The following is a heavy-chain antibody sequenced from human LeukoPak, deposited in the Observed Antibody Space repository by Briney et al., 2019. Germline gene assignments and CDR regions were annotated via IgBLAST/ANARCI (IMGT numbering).Heavy chain of an antibody. J-gene: IGHJ4*02. V-gene: IGHV3-7*05. CDR3: ASLLTYSSGWYGGY. CDR1: GFTLSSLW. Sequence: GGSLRLSCAASGFTLSSLWMSRVRQAPGKGLEWVANIKQDGSEKYYVDSVKGRFTISRDNAKNSLYLQMNSLRAEDTAVYYCASLLTYSSGWYGGYWGQGTLVTVSS. D-gene: IGHD6-19*01. CDR2: IKQDGSEK.